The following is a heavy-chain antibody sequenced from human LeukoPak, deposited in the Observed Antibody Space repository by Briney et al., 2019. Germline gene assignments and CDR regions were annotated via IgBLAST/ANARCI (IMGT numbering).Heavy chain of an antibody. Sequence: GGSLRLSCAAPGFTFSSYSMNWVRQAPGKGLEWVSSISSSSSYIYYADSVKGRFTISRDNAKNSLYLQMNSLRAEDTAVYYCARAGYYYDSSGYLDWFDPWGQGTLVTVSS. V-gene: IGHV3-21*01. CDR2: ISSSSSYI. J-gene: IGHJ5*02. CDR3: ARAGYYYDSSGYLDWFDP. CDR1: GFTFSSYS. D-gene: IGHD3-22*01.